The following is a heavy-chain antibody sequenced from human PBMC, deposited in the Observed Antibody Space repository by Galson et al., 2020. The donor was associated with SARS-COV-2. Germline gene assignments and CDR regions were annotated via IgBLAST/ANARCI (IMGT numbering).Heavy chain of an antibody. CDR1: GDSINGYY. CDR2: VYPPGTT. D-gene: IGHD3-9*01. J-gene: IGHJ6*02. CDR3: ARRKDGYYDIVTGWLRDSDYYDGLDC. V-gene: IGHV4-59*08. Sequence: ETSETLSLTCSVSGDSINGYYWTWIRQAPGKGLEWIGHVYPPGTTTYSPSLKSRLDISVDTSNNQVSLTWSSVIAADTAVYYCARRKDGYYDIVTGWLRDSDYYDGLDCWGQGTTVTVSS.